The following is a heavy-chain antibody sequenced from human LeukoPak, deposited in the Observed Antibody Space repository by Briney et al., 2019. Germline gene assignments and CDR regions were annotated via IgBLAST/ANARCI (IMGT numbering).Heavy chain of an antibody. D-gene: IGHD3-22*01. J-gene: IGHJ4*02. CDR1: GGTFSSYA. V-gene: IGHV1-69*04. CDR3: ARDSGDYDSSGYYGGY. CDR2: IIPILGIA. Sequence: SAKVSCKASGGTFSSYAISWVRQAPGQGLEWMGRIIPILGIANYAQKFQGRVTITADKSTSTAYMELSSLRSEDTAVYYCARDSGDYDSSGYYGGYWGQGTLVTVSS.